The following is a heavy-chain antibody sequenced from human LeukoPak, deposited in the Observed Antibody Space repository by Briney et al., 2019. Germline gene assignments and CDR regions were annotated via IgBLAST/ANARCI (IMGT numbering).Heavy chain of an antibody. CDR2: ISWDVGST. V-gene: IGHV3-43*01. Sequence: GGSLRLSCAASGFTFDDYTMHWVRQAPGKGLEWVSLISWDVGSTYYADSVKGRFTISRDNTKNSLYLQMNSLRTEDTALYYCAKDISPNHDLAGIDYWGQGTLVTVSS. D-gene: IGHD1-14*01. CDR3: AKDISPNHDLAGIDY. J-gene: IGHJ4*02. CDR1: GFTFDDYT.